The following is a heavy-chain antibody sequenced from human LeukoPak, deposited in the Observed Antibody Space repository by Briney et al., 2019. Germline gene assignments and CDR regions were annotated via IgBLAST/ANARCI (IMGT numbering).Heavy chain of an antibody. V-gene: IGHV4-34*01. D-gene: IGHD3-22*01. CDR1: GGSFSGYY. Sequence: SETLSLTCAVYGGSFSGYYWSWIRQPPGKGLEWIGEINHSGSTNYNPSLKSRVTISVDTSKNQFSLKLSFVTAADTAVYYCARGHVYYDSSGPGPVDYWGRGTLVTVSS. CDR2: INHSGST. J-gene: IGHJ4*02. CDR3: ARGHVYYDSSGPGPVDY.